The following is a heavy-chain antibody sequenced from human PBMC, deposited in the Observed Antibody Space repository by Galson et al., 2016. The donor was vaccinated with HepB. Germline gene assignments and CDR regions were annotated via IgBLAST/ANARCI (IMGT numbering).Heavy chain of an antibody. V-gene: IGHV3-NL1*01. CDR2: IDGADGGDGIT. CDR3: AGRWKEMATITDAFDI. Sequence: SLRLSCAASGFNFMSYRMAWVRQAPGKGLEWLSEIDGADGGDGITHYTDSAKGRFAISRDNSKNTVYLQMNTLRAEDTAVYYCAGRWKEMATITDAFDIWGQGTMVTVSS. D-gene: IGHD5-24*01. CDR1: GFNFMSYR. J-gene: IGHJ3*02.